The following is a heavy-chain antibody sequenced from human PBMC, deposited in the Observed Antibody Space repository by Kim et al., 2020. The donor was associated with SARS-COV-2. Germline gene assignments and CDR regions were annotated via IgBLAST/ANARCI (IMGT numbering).Heavy chain of an antibody. J-gene: IGHJ4*01. CDR3: AKAYYDILTGYYNFDY. Sequence: GGSLRLSCAASGFTFDDYAMHWVRQAPGKGLEWVSGISWNSGSIGYADSVKGRFTIPRDNAKNSLYLQMNSLRAEDTALYYCAKAYYDILTGYYNFDYWG. CDR1: GFTFDDYA. V-gene: IGHV3-9*01. D-gene: IGHD3-9*01. CDR2: ISWNSGSI.